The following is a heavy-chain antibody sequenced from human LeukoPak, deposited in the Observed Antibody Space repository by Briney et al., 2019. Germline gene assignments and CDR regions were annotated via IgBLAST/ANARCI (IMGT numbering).Heavy chain of an antibody. Sequence: SETLSLTCAVYGGSFSGYYWSWLRQPPGKGLEWIGSIYYSGSTYYNPSLKSRVTISVDTSKNQFSLKLSSVTAADTAVYYCADAYNSSWNREHPHDYWGQGTLVTVSS. V-gene: IGHV4-34*01. CDR1: GGSFSGYY. CDR2: IYYSGST. CDR3: ADAYNSSWNREHPHDY. D-gene: IGHD6-13*01. J-gene: IGHJ4*02.